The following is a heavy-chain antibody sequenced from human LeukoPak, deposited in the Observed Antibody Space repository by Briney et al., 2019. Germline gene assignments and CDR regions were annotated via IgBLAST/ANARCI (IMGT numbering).Heavy chain of an antibody. CDR2: ISGSGGST. D-gene: IGHD3-16*01. Sequence: GGSLRLSCAASGFILNSHAMSWVRQAPGKGLEWVSAISGSGGSTFYADSVRGRFSISRDNSKNMLYLQMNNLRAEDTALYYCARDNDYTYNYFDYWGQGTLVTVSS. V-gene: IGHV3-23*01. CDR3: ARDNDYTYNYFDY. CDR1: GFILNSHA. J-gene: IGHJ4*02.